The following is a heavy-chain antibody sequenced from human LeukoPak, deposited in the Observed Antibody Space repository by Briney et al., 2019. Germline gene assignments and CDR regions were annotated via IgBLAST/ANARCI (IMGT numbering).Heavy chain of an antibody. V-gene: IGHV1-18*01. Sequence: ASVKVSCKASGGTFSSYGISWVRQAPGQGLEWMGWISAHNGNTNYAQKLQGRVTMTTDTSTSTAYMELRSLRSDDTAVYYCARKGSYYGSGSYPNWFDPWGQGTLVTVSS. CDR2: ISAHNGNT. J-gene: IGHJ5*02. CDR3: ARKGSYYGSGSYPNWFDP. CDR1: GGTFSSYG. D-gene: IGHD3-10*01.